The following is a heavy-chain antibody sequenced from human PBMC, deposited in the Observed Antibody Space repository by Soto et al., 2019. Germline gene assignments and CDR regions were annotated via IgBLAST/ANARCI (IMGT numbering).Heavy chain of an antibody. CDR1: GFIVSNNY. J-gene: IGHJ5*02. Sequence: EVQLVETGGGLIQPGGSLRLSCEVSGFIVSNNYITWIRQAPGKGLEWVSIIYSGGATHYADSVKGRFTLARDNSKNTVYLQMNNRRAEDTAVYYCARGTGGTRRFDPWGQGTLVSASS. CDR3: ARGTGGTRRFDP. V-gene: IGHV3-53*02. CDR2: IYSGGAT. D-gene: IGHD1-1*01.